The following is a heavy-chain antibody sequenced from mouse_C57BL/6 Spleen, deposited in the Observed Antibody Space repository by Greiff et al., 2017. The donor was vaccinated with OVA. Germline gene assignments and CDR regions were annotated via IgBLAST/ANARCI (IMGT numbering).Heavy chain of an antibody. D-gene: IGHD2-3*01. J-gene: IGHJ2*01. V-gene: IGHV1-81*01. CDR3: ARYDGYYKYFDY. CDR2: IYPRSGNT. Sequence: VQLQQSGAELARPGASVKLSCKASGYTFTSYGISWVKQRTGQGLEWIGEIYPRSGNTYYNEKFKGKATLTADKSSSTAYMELRSLTSEDSAVYFCARYDGYYKYFDYWGQGTTLTVSS. CDR1: GYTFTSYG.